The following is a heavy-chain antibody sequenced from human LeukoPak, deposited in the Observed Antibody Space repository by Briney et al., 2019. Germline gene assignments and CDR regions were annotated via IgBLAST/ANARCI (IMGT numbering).Heavy chain of an antibody. V-gene: IGHV5-51*01. J-gene: IGHJ4*02. Sequence: GESLKISCKGSGYSFTSYWIGWVRQVPGKGPEWMGIIYPGDSDTRYSPAFQGQVTISADKSISTAYLQWSSLKASDTAMYYCARRRDGYNYVPFDYWGQGTLVTVSS. D-gene: IGHD5-24*01. CDR3: ARRRDGYNYVPFDY. CDR1: GYSFTSYW. CDR2: IYPGDSDT.